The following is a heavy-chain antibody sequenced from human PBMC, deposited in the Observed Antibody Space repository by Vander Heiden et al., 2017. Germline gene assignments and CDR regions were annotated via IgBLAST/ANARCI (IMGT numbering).Heavy chain of an antibody. V-gene: IGHV1-2*02. CDR2: INPNTGDT. D-gene: IGHD6-13*01. J-gene: IGHJ4*02. Sequence: QVHLVQPGAEVKMPGAPVMVSCKAFGYSSTGYYLHGVRQAPGQGLEWMGWINPNTGDTKYAQKFQGRVTMTRDTSITSAYMDLSGLRSDDTAVYYCVRQQLRYFDYWGQGTLVTVSS. CDR1: GYSSTGYY. CDR3: VRQQLRYFDY.